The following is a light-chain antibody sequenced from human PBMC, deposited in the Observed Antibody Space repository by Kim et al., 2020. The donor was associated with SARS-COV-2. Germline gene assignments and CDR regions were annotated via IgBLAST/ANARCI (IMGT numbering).Light chain of an antibody. CDR1: ENINNW. V-gene: IGKV1-5*03. J-gene: IGKJ1*01. Sequence: PSTLSASVGDRVTITCRASENINNWLAWYQQKPEKAPKVLIYKASTLESGVPSRFSGSGSGTEFTLTITSLQPDDFATYYCQHYRTFGQGTKLEI. CDR3: QHYRT. CDR2: KAS.